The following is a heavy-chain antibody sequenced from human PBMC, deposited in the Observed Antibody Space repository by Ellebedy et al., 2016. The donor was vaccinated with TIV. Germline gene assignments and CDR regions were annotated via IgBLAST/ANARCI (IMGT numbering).Heavy chain of an antibody. V-gene: IGHV3-30*02. D-gene: IGHD6-19*01. CDR2: IRYDGSNK. Sequence: PGGSLRLSCAASGFTFSSYGMHWVRQAPGKGLEWVTFIRYDGSNKYYADSVRGRLTISRDNSKNTLYLQVNSLRAEDKAVYFCAKDGSQYSSGWYMDYWGQGTPVTVSS. CDR3: AKDGSQYSSGWYMDY. J-gene: IGHJ4*02. CDR1: GFTFSSYG.